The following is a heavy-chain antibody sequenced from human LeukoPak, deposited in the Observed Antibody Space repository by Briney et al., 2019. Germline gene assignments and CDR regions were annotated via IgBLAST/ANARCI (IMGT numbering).Heavy chain of an antibody. CDR1: GFTFSSYA. Sequence: GGSLRLSCAASGFTFSSYAMHWVRQAPGKGLEWVAVISYDGSNKYYADSVKGRFTISRDNSKNTLYLQMNSLRAEDTAVYYCASLIDYWGQGTLVTVSS. CDR3: ASLIDY. V-gene: IGHV3-30-3*01. J-gene: IGHJ4*02. CDR2: ISYDGSNK.